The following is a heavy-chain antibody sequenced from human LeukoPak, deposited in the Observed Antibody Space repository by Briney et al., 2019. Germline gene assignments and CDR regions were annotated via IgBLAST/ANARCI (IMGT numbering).Heavy chain of an antibody. Sequence: SQTLSLTCAVSGGSISSGGYSWSWIRQPPGKGLEWIGYIYHSGSTYYNPSLKSRVTISVDTSKNQFSLKLSSVTAADTAVYYCARDSPRGDYYYGMDVWGQGTTVTVSS. CDR3: ARDSPRGDYYYGMDV. CDR1: GGSISSGGYS. D-gene: IGHD3/OR15-3a*01. V-gene: IGHV4-30-2*01. J-gene: IGHJ6*02. CDR2: IYHSGST.